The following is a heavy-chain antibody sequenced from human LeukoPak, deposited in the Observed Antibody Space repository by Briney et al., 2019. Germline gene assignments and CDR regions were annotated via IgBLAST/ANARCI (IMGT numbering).Heavy chain of an antibody. Sequence: TSETLSLTCTVSGGSISSSSYYWGWIRQPPGKGLEWIGYIYHSGSTYYNPSLKSRVSISVDTSKNQFSLKLSSVTAADTAVYYCARVNYYDGSGSFDCWGQGTLVTVSS. J-gene: IGHJ4*02. CDR2: IYHSGST. CDR3: ARVNYYDGSGSFDC. D-gene: IGHD3-22*01. V-gene: IGHV4-39*07. CDR1: GGSISSSSYY.